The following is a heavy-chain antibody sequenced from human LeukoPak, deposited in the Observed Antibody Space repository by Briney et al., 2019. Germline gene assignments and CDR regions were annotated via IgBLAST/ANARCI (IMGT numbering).Heavy chain of an antibody. D-gene: IGHD5-18*01. CDR3: ARKGGDTAMGNYYYYGMDV. Sequence: PGGSLRLSCAASGFTFSSYEMNWVRLAPGKGLEWVSYISSSGSTIYYADSVKGRFTISRDNAKNSLYLQMNSLRAEDTAVYYCARKGGDTAMGNYYYYGMDVWGQGTTVTVSS. J-gene: IGHJ6*02. CDR2: ISSSGSTI. V-gene: IGHV3-48*03. CDR1: GFTFSSYE.